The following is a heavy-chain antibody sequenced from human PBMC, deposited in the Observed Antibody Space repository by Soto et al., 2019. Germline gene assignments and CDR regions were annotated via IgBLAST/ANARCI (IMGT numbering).Heavy chain of an antibody. V-gene: IGHV3-13*01. CDR1: GFTISSYD. D-gene: IGHD2-2*01. Sequence: PGGALRLSCAASGFTISSYDMHWVPQATGKALEWVSAIGTAGDTYYPGSVKGRFTISRENTKNSSYLQMNSLRAGDTAVYYCARGALPDRYCSSTSCLYYYYGMDVWGQGTTVTVSS. CDR2: IGTAGDT. CDR3: ARGALPDRYCSSTSCLYYYYGMDV. J-gene: IGHJ6*02.